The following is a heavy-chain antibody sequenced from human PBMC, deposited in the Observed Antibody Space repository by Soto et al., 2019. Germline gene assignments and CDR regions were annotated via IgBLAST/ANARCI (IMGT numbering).Heavy chain of an antibody. D-gene: IGHD4-17*01. J-gene: IGHJ4*02. CDR3: ARSRVTSTSPDY. V-gene: IGHV3-64*02. CDR1: GFTFSDYA. CDR2: ISSNGGST. Sequence: PGGSLRLSCAASGFTFSDYAMHWVRQAPGKGLEYVSSISSNGGSTYYADSVKGRFTISRDNSKNTLYLQMGSLRAEDMAVYYCARSRVTSTSPDYWGQGTLVTVSS.